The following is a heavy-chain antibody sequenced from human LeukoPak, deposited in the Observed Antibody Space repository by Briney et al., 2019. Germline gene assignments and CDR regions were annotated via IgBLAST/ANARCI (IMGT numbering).Heavy chain of an antibody. D-gene: IGHD3-10*01. CDR3: ARFSRGWFDP. Sequence: GGSLRLSCAASGFTFSYHDMHWVRQAPGKGLEFVSSIGAEGTIAFYANSVKGRFTISRDNAKNSLYLQMNSLRAEDTAVYYCARFSRGWFDPWGQGTLVTVSS. CDR2: IGAEGTIA. J-gene: IGHJ5*02. V-gene: IGHV3-48*03. CDR1: GFTFSYHD.